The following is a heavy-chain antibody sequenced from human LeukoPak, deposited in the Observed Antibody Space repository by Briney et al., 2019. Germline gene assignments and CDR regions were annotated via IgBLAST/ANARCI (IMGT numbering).Heavy chain of an antibody. J-gene: IGHJ4*02. D-gene: IGHD3-9*01. V-gene: IGHV1-18*01. CDR2: ISAYNGNT. CDR3: ARGRLRYLDWTRAYSDY. CDR1: GYTFITHG. Sequence: ASVKVSCKASGYTFITHGLTWVRQAPGQGLEWMGWISAYNGNTIYAQTLQDRLTMTTDTSTSTAYMELRSLRSDDTAVYYCARGRLRYLDWTRAYSDYWGQGTLVTVSS.